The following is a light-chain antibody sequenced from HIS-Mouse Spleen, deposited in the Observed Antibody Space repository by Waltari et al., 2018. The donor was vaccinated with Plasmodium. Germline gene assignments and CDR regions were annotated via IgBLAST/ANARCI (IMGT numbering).Light chain of an antibody. Sequence: QSALTQPRSVSGSPGQSVTISCTGTTRYVGGSHYVSWYQQHPGKAPKLMIYDVSKRPSGVPDRFSGSKSGNTASLTISGLQAEDEADYYCCSYAGSYTLVFGGGTKLTVL. V-gene: IGLV2-11*01. CDR1: TRYVGGSHY. J-gene: IGLJ3*02. CDR2: DVS. CDR3: CSYAGSYTLV.